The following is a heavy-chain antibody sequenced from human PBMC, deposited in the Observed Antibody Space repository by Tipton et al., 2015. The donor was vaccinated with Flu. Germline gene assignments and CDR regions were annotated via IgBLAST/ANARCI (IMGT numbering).Heavy chain of an antibody. J-gene: IGHJ4*02. V-gene: IGHV3-7*01. CDR2: INQDGSAK. D-gene: IGHD6-13*01. CDR3: ARAIGAAAAH. Sequence: SLRLSCAASGFSLSSYWMSWVRQAPGEGLEWVANINQDGSAKYYVDSVKGRFTISRDNSKNSVYLQMNSLRADDTAVYYCARAIGAAAAHWGQGTLVTVSS. CDR1: GFSLSSYW.